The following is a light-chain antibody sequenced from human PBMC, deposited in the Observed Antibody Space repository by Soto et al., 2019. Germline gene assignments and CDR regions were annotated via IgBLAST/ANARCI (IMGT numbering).Light chain of an antibody. CDR1: SSDVGNYNP. Sequence: QSALTQPASVSGSPGQSITISCTGTSSDVGNYNPVSWYQQFPGKAPKLIIYEGSRRPSGVSNRFSGSKSGNTASLTISGLQAEDEADYYCCSYAGSFTFDVFGGGTKLTVL. CDR2: EGS. V-gene: IGLV2-23*03. CDR3: CSYAGSFTFDV. J-gene: IGLJ2*01.